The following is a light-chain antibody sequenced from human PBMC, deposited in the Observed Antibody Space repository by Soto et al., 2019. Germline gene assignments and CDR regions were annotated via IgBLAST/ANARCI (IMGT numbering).Light chain of an antibody. J-gene: IGKJ1*01. CDR1: QGIRND. CDR3: LQNYNYPWT. V-gene: IGKV1-6*01. Sequence: AIQMTQSPSSLSASVGDRVTITCRASQGIRNDLGWYQQKSGKAPKLLIYAASSLQSGVPSRFSGSGYGTDFTLNISSLQPEDSATYYGLQNYNYPWTFGQGTKVEIK. CDR2: AAS.